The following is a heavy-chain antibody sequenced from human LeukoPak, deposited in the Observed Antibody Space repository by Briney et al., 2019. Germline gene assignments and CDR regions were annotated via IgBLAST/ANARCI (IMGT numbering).Heavy chain of an antibody. Sequence: GGSLRLSCAASGFTFSNAWMSWVRRAPGKGLEWVGRIKSKTDGGTTDYAAPVKGRFTISRDDSKNTLYLQMNSLKTEGTAVYYCTTVGGLRYFDWLSDAHDYWGQGTLVTVSS. V-gene: IGHV3-15*01. CDR3: TTVGGLRYFDWLSDAHDY. CDR2: IKSKTDGGTT. CDR1: GFTFSNAW. D-gene: IGHD3-9*01. J-gene: IGHJ4*02.